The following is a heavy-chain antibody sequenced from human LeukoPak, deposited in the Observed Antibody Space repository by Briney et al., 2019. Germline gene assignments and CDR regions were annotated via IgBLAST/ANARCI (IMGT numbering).Heavy chain of an antibody. Sequence: GGSLRLSCAASGVTLSTYAMSWARQAPGKGLEWVSGISSSGSGDNTYYADSVKGRFTISRDNSKNTLYLQMYSLRAEDTAVYYCAKDEGVVGYYDSSGLDYWGQGTLVTVSS. V-gene: IGHV3-23*01. D-gene: IGHD3-22*01. CDR1: GVTLSTYA. CDR3: AKDEGVVGYYDSSGLDY. J-gene: IGHJ4*02. CDR2: ISSSGSGDNT.